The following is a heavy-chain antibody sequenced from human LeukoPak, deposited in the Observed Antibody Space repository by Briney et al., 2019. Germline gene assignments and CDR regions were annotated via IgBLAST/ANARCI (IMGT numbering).Heavy chain of an antibody. V-gene: IGHV1-69*06. Sequence: GASVKVSCKASGYTFTSYYMHWVRQAPGQGLEWMGGIIPIFGTANYAQKFQGRVTITADKSTSTAYMELSSLRSEDTAVYYCANDRYYGSGSFGTWGQGTLVTVSS. CDR3: ANDRYYGSGSFGT. CDR2: IIPIFGTA. J-gene: IGHJ5*02. CDR1: GYTFTSYY. D-gene: IGHD3-10*01.